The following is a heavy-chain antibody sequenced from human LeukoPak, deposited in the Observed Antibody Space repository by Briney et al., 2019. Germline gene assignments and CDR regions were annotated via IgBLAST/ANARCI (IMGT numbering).Heavy chain of an antibody. CDR3: ARSARKRYCSSTSCYYWFDP. J-gene: IGHJ5*02. V-gene: IGHV1-8*01. CDR2: MNPNSGNT. D-gene: IGHD2-2*01. CDR1: GYTFTSYD. Sequence: ASVKVSCKASGYTFTSYDINWVRQATGQGLEWMGWMNPNSGNTGYAQKFQGRVTMTRNTSISTAYMELSSLRSEDTAVYYCARSARKRYCSSTSCYYWFDPWGQGTLVTVSS.